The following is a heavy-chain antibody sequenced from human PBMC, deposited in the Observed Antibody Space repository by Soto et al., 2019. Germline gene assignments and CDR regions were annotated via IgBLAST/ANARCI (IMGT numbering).Heavy chain of an antibody. Sequence: SETLSLTCTVSGGSIGSADYYWSWIRQPPGKGLEWIGYIYYSGSTYYNPSLKSRVTLSVDTSKNQFSLKLSSVTAADTAVYYCARGMGIPFTAPHFGYWGQGTLVTVSS. CDR1: GGSIGSADYY. J-gene: IGHJ4*02. D-gene: IGHD5-18*01. V-gene: IGHV4-30-4*01. CDR3: ARGMGIPFTAPHFGY. CDR2: IYYSGST.